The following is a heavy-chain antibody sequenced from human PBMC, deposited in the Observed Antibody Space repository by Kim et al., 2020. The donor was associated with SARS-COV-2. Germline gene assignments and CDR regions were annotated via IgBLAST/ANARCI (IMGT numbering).Heavy chain of an antibody. D-gene: IGHD3-3*01. CDR2: MNPNSGNT. CDR3: ARGGGVTIVGVVIIPSYWYFDL. V-gene: IGHV1-8*01. Sequence: AAVKVSCKASGYTFTSYDIHWVRQATGQGLEWMGWMNPNSGNTGYAQKFQGRVTMTRNTSISTAYMELSSLRSEDTAVYYCARGGGVTIVGVVIIPSYWYFDLWGRGTLVTVSS. CDR1: GYTFTSYD. J-gene: IGHJ2*01.